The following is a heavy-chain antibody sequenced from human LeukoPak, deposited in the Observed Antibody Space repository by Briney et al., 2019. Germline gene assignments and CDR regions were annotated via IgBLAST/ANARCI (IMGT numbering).Heavy chain of an antibody. V-gene: IGHV4-34*01. J-gene: IGHJ3*02. CDR2: INHSGST. CDR3: ARSEGEAAAGKIRI. Sequence: PSETLSLTCAVFGGSFSGYYWSWIRQPPGKGLEWIGEINHSGSTNYNPSLKSQVTISVDTSKNQFSLKLSSVTAADTAVYYCARSEGEAAAGKIRIXXXGTMVTVSS. D-gene: IGHD6-13*01. CDR1: GGSFSGYY.